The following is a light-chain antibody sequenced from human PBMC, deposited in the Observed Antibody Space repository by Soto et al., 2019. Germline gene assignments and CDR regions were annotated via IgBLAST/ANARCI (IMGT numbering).Light chain of an antibody. CDR2: GSS. V-gene: IGKV1-39*01. CDR3: QQSFRTPYS. J-gene: IGKJ2*01. CDR1: QSISTF. Sequence: DIQMTQSPSSLSASIGDRVTITCRASQSISTFLNWYQHKPGKAPKVLISGSSNLQSGVPSRFSGSGSGTEFTLTIGSLQPEALATYYCQQSFRTPYSFGQGTKLEIK.